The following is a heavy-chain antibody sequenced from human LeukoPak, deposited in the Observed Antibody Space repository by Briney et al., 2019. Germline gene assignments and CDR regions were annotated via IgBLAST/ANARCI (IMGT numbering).Heavy chain of an antibody. D-gene: IGHD6-13*01. J-gene: IGHJ4*02. CDR1: GGSISSSSYY. CDR2: IYYSGST. CDR3: ARVSSWYFSCEY. V-gene: IGHV4-39*01. Sequence: PETLSLTCTVSGGSISSSSYYWGWIRQPPGEGMEWIVSIYYSGSTYYNPSLKSRVTISVDTSKNQFSLKLSSVTAADTAVYYCARVSSWYFSCEYWGQGTLVTVSS.